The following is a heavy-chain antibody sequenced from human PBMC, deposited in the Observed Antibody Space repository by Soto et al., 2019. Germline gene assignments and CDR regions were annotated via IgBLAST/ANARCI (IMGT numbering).Heavy chain of an antibody. V-gene: IGHV3-23*01. J-gene: IGHJ4*02. D-gene: IGHD3-10*01. CDR3: AKKYHYASGTEVYDFVC. CDR1: GFTFSNYA. Sequence: EVQLLESGGDLVQPGGSLRLSCTASGFTFSNYAMSWVRQAPGKGLEWVSTISGSDGSTYYADTVKGRFTISRDNSKNTLCLQMNSMRAEDTALYYCAKKYHYASGTEVYDFVCWGQGTLVTVSS. CDR2: ISGSDGST.